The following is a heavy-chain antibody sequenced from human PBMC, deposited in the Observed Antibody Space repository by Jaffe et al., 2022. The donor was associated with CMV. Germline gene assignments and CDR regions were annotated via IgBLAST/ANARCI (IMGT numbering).Heavy chain of an antibody. CDR3: ARDGSGSFYYYMDV. V-gene: IGHV3-11*06. CDR2: ISSSSSYT. J-gene: IGHJ6*03. Sequence: QVQLVESGGGLVKPGGSLRLSCAASGFTFSDYYMSWIRQAPGKGLEWVSYISSSSSYTNYADSVKGRFTISRDNAKNSLYLQMNSLRAEDTAVYYCARDGSGSFYYYMDVWGKGTTVTVSS. D-gene: IGHD3-10*01. CDR1: GFTFSDYY.